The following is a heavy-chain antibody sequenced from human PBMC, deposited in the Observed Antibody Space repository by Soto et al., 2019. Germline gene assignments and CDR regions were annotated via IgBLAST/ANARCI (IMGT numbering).Heavy chain of an antibody. Sequence: RASVKVSCKASGYTFGNNDISWVRQATGQGLEWMGWMNPNSGNTGYAQKFQGRVSMTRNTSITTAYLELSSLRSDDTAIYYCARMATSGTLNWFDPWGQGTLVTVPQ. CDR1: GYTFGNND. J-gene: IGHJ5*02. CDR2: MNPNSGNT. CDR3: ARMATSGTLNWFDP. V-gene: IGHV1-8*01.